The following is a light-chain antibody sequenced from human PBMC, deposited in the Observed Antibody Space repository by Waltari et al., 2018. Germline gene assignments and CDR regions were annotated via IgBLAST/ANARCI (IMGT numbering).Light chain of an antibody. CDR3: SSYTSDTTLI. CDR2: DVT. J-gene: IGLJ2*01. Sequence: QSALTQPASVSGSPGQSITITCTGTSGDVGRYNYVSWFQQHPGKAPKLMIYDVTKRPSGISDRFLGFKSGKTASLTSSVLQADDEADYFCSSYTSDTTLIFGGGTELTVL. V-gene: IGLV2-14*01. CDR1: SGDVGRYNY.